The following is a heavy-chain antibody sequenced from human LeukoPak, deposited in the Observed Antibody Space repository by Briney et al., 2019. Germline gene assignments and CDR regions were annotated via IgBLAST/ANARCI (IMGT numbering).Heavy chain of an antibody. CDR1: GFTSSDYW. Sequence: GGSLRLSCAASGFTSSDYWMNWVRQAPGKGLEWVANIDQDGGGKYYLDSVKGRFTISRDNAKNSLYLQINSLRAEDTAVYYCARGDWAPFDYWGQGSLLTVSS. CDR3: ARGDWAPFDY. CDR2: IDQDGGGK. D-gene: IGHD2-21*02. J-gene: IGHJ4*02. V-gene: IGHV3-7*01.